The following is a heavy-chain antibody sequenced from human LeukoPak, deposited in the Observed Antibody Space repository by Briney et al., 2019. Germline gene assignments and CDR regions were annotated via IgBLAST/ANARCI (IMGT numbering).Heavy chain of an antibody. CDR3: ARSRRDNYYYYDGMDV. Sequence: GGSLRLSCAASGFTFSSYEMTWVRQAPGKGLEWGSNIISSDTTIHYADSVKGRFTNSRDNARNSLYLQMNSLRAEDTAVYYCARSRRDNYYYYDGMDVWGQGTTVTVPS. CDR2: IISSDTTI. V-gene: IGHV3-48*03. J-gene: IGHJ6*02. CDR1: GFTFSSYE. D-gene: IGHD5-24*01.